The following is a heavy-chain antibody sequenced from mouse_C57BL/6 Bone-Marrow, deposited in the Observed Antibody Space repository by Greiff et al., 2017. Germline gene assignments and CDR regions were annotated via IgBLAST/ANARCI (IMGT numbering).Heavy chain of an antibody. CDR1: GFNIKDDY. J-gene: IGHJ3*01. Sequence: VQLQQSGAELVRPGASVKLSCTASGFNIKDDYMHWVKQRPEQGLEWIGWIDPENGDTEYASKFKGKATITADTSSNTAYLQLSSLTSEDTAVDYCTTPYDYDWFAYWGQGTLVTVSA. V-gene: IGHV14-4*01. CDR3: TTPYDYDWFAY. CDR2: IDPENGDT. D-gene: IGHD2-4*01.